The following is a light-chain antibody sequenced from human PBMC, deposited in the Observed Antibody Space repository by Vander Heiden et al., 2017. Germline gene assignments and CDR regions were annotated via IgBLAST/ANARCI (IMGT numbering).Light chain of an antibody. J-gene: IGKJ1*01. CDR2: WAS. CDR1: QIVLYNSNNKNY. CDR3: QQYYSTPQT. V-gene: IGKV4-1*01. Sequence: DIVLTQSPDPLAVSLGERATINCKSSQIVLYNSNNKNYLAWYQQKPGQPPKLLIYWASTRESGVPDRFSGSGSGTEFTLTISSLQAEDVAIYYCQQYYSTPQTFGQGTKVEI.